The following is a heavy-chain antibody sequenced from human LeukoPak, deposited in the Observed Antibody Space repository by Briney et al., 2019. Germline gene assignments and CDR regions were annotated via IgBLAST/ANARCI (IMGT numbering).Heavy chain of an antibody. J-gene: IGHJ6*03. CDR1: GGSISSYY. CDR2: IYTSGST. Sequence: TSSETLSLTCTVSGGSISSYYWSWIRQPAGKGLEWIGRIYTSGSTNYNPSLKSRVTMSVDTSKNQFSLKLSSVTAADTAVYYCARDHKGYCSSTSCSYYYYYYMGVWGKGTTVTVSS. CDR3: ARDHKGYCSSTSCSYYYYYYMGV. V-gene: IGHV4-4*07. D-gene: IGHD2-2*01.